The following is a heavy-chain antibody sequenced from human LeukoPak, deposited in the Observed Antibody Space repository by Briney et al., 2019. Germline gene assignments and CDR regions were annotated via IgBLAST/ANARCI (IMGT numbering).Heavy chain of an antibody. J-gene: IGHJ4*02. Sequence: GGSLRPSCAASGFTFSSYAMSWVRQAPGKGLEWVSAISGSGSSTYYADSVKSRFTISRDNSKNTLYLQMNSLRAEDTAVYYCAKKMAGDFDYWGQGTLVTVSS. D-gene: IGHD5-24*01. CDR2: ISGSGSST. V-gene: IGHV3-23*01. CDR1: GFTFSSYA. CDR3: AKKMAGDFDY.